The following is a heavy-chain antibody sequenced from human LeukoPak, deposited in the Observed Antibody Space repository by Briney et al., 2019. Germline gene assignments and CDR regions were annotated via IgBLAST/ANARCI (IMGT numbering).Heavy chain of an antibody. J-gene: IGHJ4*02. CDR2: INTNTGNP. D-gene: IGHD5-24*01. CDR1: GYTFTSYA. Sequence: ASVKVSCKASGYTFTSYAMNWVRQAPGQGLEWMGWINTNTGNPTYAQGFTGRFVFSLDTSVSTAYLQISSLKAEDTAVYYCARDQGVEMATIGDDWGQGTLVTVSS. CDR3: ARDQGVEMATIGDD. V-gene: IGHV7-4-1*02.